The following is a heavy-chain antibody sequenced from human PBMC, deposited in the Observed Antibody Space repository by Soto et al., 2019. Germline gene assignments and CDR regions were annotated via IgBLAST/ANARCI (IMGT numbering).Heavy chain of an antibody. V-gene: IGHV1-18*01. J-gene: IGHJ6*03. Sequence: QVQLVQSGAEVKKPGASVQVSCKASGYTFTSYGISWVRQAPGQGLEWMGWFTSYNGNTNYAQNLQGRVTMTTDTPTSTAYMELRSLRSDDTAVYYCARLTFYDFWSGPRGPYYYYMDVWGKGTTVTVSS. CDR3: ARLTFYDFWSGPRGPYYYYMDV. D-gene: IGHD3-3*01. CDR2: FTSYNGNT. CDR1: GYTFTSYG.